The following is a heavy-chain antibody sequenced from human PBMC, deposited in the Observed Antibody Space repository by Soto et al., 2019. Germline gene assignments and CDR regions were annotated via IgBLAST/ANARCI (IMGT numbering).Heavy chain of an antibody. CDR2: MNPGSGKT. CDR3: ARMASAGTLNWFDP. CDR1: GYTFINFD. D-gene: IGHD6-13*01. V-gene: IGHV1-8*02. Sequence: ASVKVSCKASGYTFINFDISWVRQAAGQGLEWLGWMNPGSGKTGYASKFQGRVAMTRDASTGTSHLELSSLTSDDTAVYYCARMASAGTLNWFDPWGQGTLVTVS. J-gene: IGHJ5*02.